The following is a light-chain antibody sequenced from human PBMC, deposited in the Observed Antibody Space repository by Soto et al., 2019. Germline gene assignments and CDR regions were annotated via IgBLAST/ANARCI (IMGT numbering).Light chain of an antibody. J-gene: IGLJ1*01. Sequence: SYELTQPPSVSVAPGKTATITCGGDNIGSKSVHWYQQRPGQAPALVIFYDRTRPSGIPERFSGSNSGSKATLTISRVEAGDEADYYCQVWDSGSDSGVFGTGTKVTVL. V-gene: IGLV3-21*04. CDR1: NIGSKS. CDR3: QVWDSGSDSGV. CDR2: YDR.